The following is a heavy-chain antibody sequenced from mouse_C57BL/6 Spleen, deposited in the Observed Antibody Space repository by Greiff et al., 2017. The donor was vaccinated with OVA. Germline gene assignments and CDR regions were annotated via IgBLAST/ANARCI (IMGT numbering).Heavy chain of an antibody. CDR2: IYPRSGNT. J-gene: IGHJ4*01. CDR3: APYGSSYYAMDY. D-gene: IGHD1-1*01. V-gene: IGHV1-81*01. CDR1: GYTFTSYG. Sequence: VQGVESGAELARPGASVKLSCKASGYTFTSYGISWVKQRTGQGLEWIGEIYPRSGNTYYNEKFKGKATLTADKSSSTAYMELRSLTSEDSAVYFCAPYGSSYYAMDYWGQGTSVTVSS.